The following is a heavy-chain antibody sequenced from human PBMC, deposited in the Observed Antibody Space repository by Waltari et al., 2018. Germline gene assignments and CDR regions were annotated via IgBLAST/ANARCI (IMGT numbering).Heavy chain of an antibody. CDR1: GFTFSTYS. CDR3: ARSGELHDY. D-gene: IGHD1-7*01. CDR2: ISSGSSTI. V-gene: IGHV3-48*04. J-gene: IGHJ4*02. Sequence: EVQVVESGGGLVQPGGSLRLSCAASGFTFSTYSFNWVRQAPGKGLEWVSFISSGSSTIHYADSVKGRFTISGDNAKNSLYLQMNSLRVEDTAVYYCARSGELHDYWGQGTLVTVSS.